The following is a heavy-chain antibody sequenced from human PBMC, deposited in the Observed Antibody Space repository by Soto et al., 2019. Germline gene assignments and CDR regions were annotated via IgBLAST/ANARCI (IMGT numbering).Heavy chain of an antibody. CDR3: ARGDSSSDWAFDY. D-gene: IGHD6-6*01. CDR1: GGSISSGGYS. Sequence: SETLSLTCAVSGGSISSGGYSWSWIRQPPGKGLEWIGYIYHSGSTYYNPSLKSRVTISVDRSKNQFSLKLSSVTAADTAVYYCARGDSSSDWAFDYWGQGTLVTVSS. J-gene: IGHJ4*02. V-gene: IGHV4-30-2*01. CDR2: IYHSGST.